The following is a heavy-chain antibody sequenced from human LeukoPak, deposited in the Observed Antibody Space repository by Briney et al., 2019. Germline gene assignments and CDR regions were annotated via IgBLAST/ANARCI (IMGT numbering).Heavy chain of an antibody. CDR3: TKGIYDMDV. CDR1: GFTFSSYA. CDR2: ISGSSRST. Sequence: GGSLRLSCAASGFTFSSYAMSWVRQAPGKGLEWVSTISGSSRSTYYADSVKGRFAISRDNSKNTLYLQMNSLRAEDTAVYFCTKGIYDMDVWGQGTTVTVSS. V-gene: IGHV3-23*01. J-gene: IGHJ6*02.